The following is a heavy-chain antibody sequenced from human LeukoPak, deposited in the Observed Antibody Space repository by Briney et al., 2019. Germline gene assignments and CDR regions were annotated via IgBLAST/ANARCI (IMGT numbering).Heavy chain of an antibody. CDR2: TYYSGRT. Sequence: PSETLSLTCTVSGGSVSSSGYSWNWIRQPPGKTLEWIGYTYYSGRTNYNPSLKSRVTISVDTSKNQFSLKLSSVTAADTAVYYCARRWRYSGSYGGFDYWGQGTLVTVSS. J-gene: IGHJ4*02. CDR1: GGSVSSSGYS. CDR3: ARRWRYSGSYGGFDY. V-gene: IGHV4-61*08. D-gene: IGHD1-26*01.